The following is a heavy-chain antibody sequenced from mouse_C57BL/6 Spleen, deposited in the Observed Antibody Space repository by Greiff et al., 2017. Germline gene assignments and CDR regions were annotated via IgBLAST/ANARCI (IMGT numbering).Heavy chain of an antibody. CDR1: GFSLSTSGMG. D-gene: IGHD4-1*01. CDR2: IYWDDDK. CDR3: ARRAGTYYYAMDY. Sequence: QVTLKVCGPGILQSSQTLSLTCSFSGFSLSTSGMGVSWIRQPSGKGLEWLAHIYWDDDKRYNPSLKSRLTISKDTSRNQVFLKITSVDTADTATYYCARRAGTYYYAMDYWGQGTSVTVSS. J-gene: IGHJ4*01. V-gene: IGHV8-12*01.